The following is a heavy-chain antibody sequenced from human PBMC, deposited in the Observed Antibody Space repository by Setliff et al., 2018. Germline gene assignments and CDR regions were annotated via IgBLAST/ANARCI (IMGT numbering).Heavy chain of an antibody. Sequence: LSLTCTVSGGSISSGTYYWSWIRQPAGKGLEWIGRLHTSGSIDYNPSLKSRVTISVDTSKNQFSLRLRSVTAADTAVYFCARDNTMVGATDYWGLNPGHRLL. CDR1: GGSISSGTYY. J-gene: IGHJ4*01. V-gene: IGHV4-61*02. D-gene: IGHD1-26*01. CDR2: LHTSGSI. CDR3: ARDNTMVGATDY.